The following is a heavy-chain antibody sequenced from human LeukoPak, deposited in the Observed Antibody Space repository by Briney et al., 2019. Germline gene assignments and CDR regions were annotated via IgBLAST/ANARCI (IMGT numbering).Heavy chain of an antibody. CDR2: LSYDGSNK. CDR3: ASSQYSGNYPWPFAY. V-gene: IGHV3-30-3*01. D-gene: IGHD1-26*01. CDR1: GFPFSSYA. Sequence: GGSLRLSCGACGFPFSSYAMHWVREAPGKGGVGVAVLSYDGSNKFYADSVKGRFTISRDNAENTLYLQVYSLRGEDTGVYYPASSQYSGNYPWPFAYWGQGTLVTVSS. J-gene: IGHJ4*02.